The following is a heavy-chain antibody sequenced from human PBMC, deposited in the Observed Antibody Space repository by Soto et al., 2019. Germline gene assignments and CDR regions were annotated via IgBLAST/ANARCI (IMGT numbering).Heavy chain of an antibody. CDR3: ARDPTMIVGGSPFFGY. Sequence: QVQLVESGGGVVQPGRSLRLSCAASGFTFSSYGMHWVRQAPGKGLEWVAVIWYDGSNKYYADSVKGRFTISRDNSKNTLYLQMNSLRAEDTAVYYCARDPTMIVGGSPFFGYWGQGTLVTVSS. V-gene: IGHV3-33*01. CDR2: IWYDGSNK. D-gene: IGHD3-22*01. CDR1: GFTFSSYG. J-gene: IGHJ4*02.